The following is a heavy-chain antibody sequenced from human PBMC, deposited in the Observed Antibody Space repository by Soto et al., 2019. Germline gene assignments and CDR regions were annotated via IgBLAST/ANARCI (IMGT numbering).Heavy chain of an antibody. V-gene: IGHV3-23*01. CDR3: AKGWGDY. CDR2: ISSSGGST. J-gene: IGHJ4*02. CDR1: GFTFSSYT. Sequence: EVQLLESGGGLVQPGGSLRLSCAASGFTFSSYTMSWVRQGPGKGLEWVSGISSSGGSTVYADSVKGRFTISRDNLKNTLYLQMNSLSAEDTAVYYCAKGWGDYWGQGTPVTVSS. D-gene: IGHD7-27*01.